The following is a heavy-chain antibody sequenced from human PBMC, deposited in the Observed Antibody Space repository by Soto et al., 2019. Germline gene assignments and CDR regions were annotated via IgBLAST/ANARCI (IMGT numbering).Heavy chain of an antibody. Sequence: RGSVKVSCKVSGYTLTELSMHGVGRSPLRGLEGMGGFDPEDGETIYAQKFQGRVTMTEDTSTDTAYMELSSLRSEDTAVYYCATEYYYGSGSRGWFDPWGQGTLVTVSS. D-gene: IGHD3-10*01. CDR2: FDPEDGET. V-gene: IGHV1-24*01. CDR3: ATEYYYGSGSRGWFDP. J-gene: IGHJ5*02. CDR1: GYTLTELS.